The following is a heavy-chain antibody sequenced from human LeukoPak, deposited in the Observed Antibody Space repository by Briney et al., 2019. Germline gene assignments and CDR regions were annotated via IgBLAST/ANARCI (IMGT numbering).Heavy chain of an antibody. CDR2: IRAYNGNT. D-gene: IGHD1-26*01. Sequence: GASVKVSRKASGYTFTSYGISWVRQAPGQGLEWMGWIRAYNGNTKYAQKLHGRVTMTTDTSTSTAYMELRSLRSDDTAVYYCARGSYAVWFDPWGQGTLVTVSS. CDR3: ARGSYAVWFDP. CDR1: GYTFTSYG. J-gene: IGHJ5*02. V-gene: IGHV1-18*01.